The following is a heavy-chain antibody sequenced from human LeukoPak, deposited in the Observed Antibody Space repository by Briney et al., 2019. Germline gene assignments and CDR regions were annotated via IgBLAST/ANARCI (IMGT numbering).Heavy chain of an antibody. CDR1: GLSFRTFA. Sequence: GGSLRFSCAASGLSFRTFAMSWVRQARARGLVWVSSMKGSGESFYADSLKGRFTLSGDDSKNTVYLQLSNLRVEDTAVYYCARASWVSAADAVSWGQGTLVTVSS. D-gene: IGHD3-10*01. CDR3: ARASWVSAADAVS. CDR2: MKGSGES. V-gene: IGHV3-23*01. J-gene: IGHJ4*02.